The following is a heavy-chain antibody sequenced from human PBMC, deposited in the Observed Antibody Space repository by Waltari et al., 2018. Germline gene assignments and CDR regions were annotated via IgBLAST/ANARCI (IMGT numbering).Heavy chain of an antibody. CDR2: ISSSSSYI. J-gene: IGHJ4*02. V-gene: IGHV3-21*01. Sequence: EVQLVESGGGLVKPGGSLRLSCAASGFTFSSYSMDWVRPAPGKGLEWVSSISSSSSYIYYADSVKGRFTISRDNAKNSLYLQMNSLRAEDTAVYYCARDGVAAQPVWGQGTLVTVSS. D-gene: IGHD6-6*01. CDR3: ARDGVAAQPV. CDR1: GFTFSSYS.